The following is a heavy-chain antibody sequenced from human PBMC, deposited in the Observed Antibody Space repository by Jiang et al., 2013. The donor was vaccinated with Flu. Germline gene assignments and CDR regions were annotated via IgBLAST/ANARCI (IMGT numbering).Heavy chain of an antibody. CDR2: IIPSFGTT. CDR1: GGSFSSYA. V-gene: IGHV1-69*01. D-gene: IGHD1-7*01. J-gene: IGHJ6*03. Sequence: GAEVKKPGSSVRVSCEASGGSFSSYAVTWVRQAPGQGLEWMGGIIPSFGTTAYAQKFQGRVTITADESTTTAYMEVSSLRSEDTAVYYCARGQLELSYYNYYMDVWGKGTTVTVSS. CDR3: ARGQLELSYYNYYMDV.